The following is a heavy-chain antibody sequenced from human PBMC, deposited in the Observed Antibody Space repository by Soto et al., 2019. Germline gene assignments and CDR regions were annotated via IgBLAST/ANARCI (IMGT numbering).Heavy chain of an antibody. CDR2: IIPIFGTA. CDR1: GGTFSSYA. CDR3: AREYCSSTSCTNWFDP. D-gene: IGHD2-2*01. J-gene: IGHJ5*02. Sequence: EASVKVSCKASGGTFSSYAISWVRQAPGQGLEWMGGIIPIFGTANYAQKFQGRVTITADESTSTAYMELSSLRSEDTAVYYCAREYCSSTSCTNWFDPWGQGTLVTVSS. V-gene: IGHV1-69*13.